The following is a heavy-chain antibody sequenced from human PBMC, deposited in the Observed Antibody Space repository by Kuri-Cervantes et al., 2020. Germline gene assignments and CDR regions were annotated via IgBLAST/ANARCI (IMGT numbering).Heavy chain of an antibody. Sequence: SETLSLTCTVSGGSVSSGSYYWSWIRQPPGKGLEWIGEINHSGSTNYNPSLKSRVTISVDKSKNQFSLKLSSVTAADTAVYYCARGVYDSSGYYYYYYMDVWGKGTTVTVSS. CDR2: INHSGST. J-gene: IGHJ6*03. CDR3: ARGVYDSSGYYYYYYMDV. CDR1: GGSVSSGSYY. V-gene: IGHV4-39*07. D-gene: IGHD3-22*01.